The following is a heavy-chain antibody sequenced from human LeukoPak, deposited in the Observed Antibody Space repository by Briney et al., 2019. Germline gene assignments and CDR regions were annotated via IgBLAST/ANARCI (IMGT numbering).Heavy chain of an antibody. CDR1: GFTFSSYA. CDR3: AKDLVLSSGWYRSFDY. CDR2: SDNLGSI. J-gene: IGHJ4*02. D-gene: IGHD6-19*01. V-gene: IGHV3-23*01. Sequence: QPGGSLRLSCAASGFTFSSYAMSWVRQAPGKGLEWGSLSDNLGSIYYADSVKDRFTISRDNSKNTLYLQMNSLRADDTAIYYCAKDLVLSSGWYRSFDYWGQGTLVTVSS.